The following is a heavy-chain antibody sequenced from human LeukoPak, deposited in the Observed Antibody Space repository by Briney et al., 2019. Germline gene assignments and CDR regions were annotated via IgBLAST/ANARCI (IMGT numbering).Heavy chain of an antibody. D-gene: IGHD3-22*01. Sequence: PGGSLRLSCAASGFSLSGYAMSWVRQAPGKGLEWVSAISSTDAGTYHADSVRGRFTISRDNAKNSLYLQMNSLRAEDTAVYYCARDHYYDDGAWGQGTLVTVSS. V-gene: IGHV3-23*01. CDR2: ISSTDAGT. CDR3: ARDHYYDDGA. CDR1: GFSLSGYA. J-gene: IGHJ5*02.